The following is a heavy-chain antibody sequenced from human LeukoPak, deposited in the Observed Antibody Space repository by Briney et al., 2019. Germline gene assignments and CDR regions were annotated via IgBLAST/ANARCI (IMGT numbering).Heavy chain of an antibody. V-gene: IGHV4-39*07. D-gene: IGHD6-19*01. J-gene: IGHJ4*02. CDR3: ARDSSGWYPHDYFDY. CDR1: GGSISSSSYY. CDR2: IYYSGST. Sequence: SETLSLTCTVSGGSISSSSYYWGWIRQPPGTGLEWIGSIYYSGSTNYNPSLKSRVTISVDTSKNQFSLKLSSVTAADTAVYYCARDSSGWYPHDYFDYWGQGTLVTVSS.